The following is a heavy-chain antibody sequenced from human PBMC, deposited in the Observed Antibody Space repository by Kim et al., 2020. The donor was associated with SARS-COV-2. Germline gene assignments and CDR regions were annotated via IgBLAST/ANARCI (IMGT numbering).Heavy chain of an antibody. J-gene: IGHJ5*02. CDR1: GYTFTSYG. CDR3: AREPHQTGTTYVLYPYRPGWFDP. D-gene: IGHD1-7*01. V-gene: IGHV1-18*01. CDR2: ISAYNGNT. Sequence: ASVKVSCKASGYTFTSYGISWVRQAPGQGLEWMGWISAYNGNTNYAQKLQGRVTMTTDTSTSTAYMELRSLRSDDTAVYYCAREPHQTGTTYVLYPYRPGWFDPWGQGTLVTVSS.